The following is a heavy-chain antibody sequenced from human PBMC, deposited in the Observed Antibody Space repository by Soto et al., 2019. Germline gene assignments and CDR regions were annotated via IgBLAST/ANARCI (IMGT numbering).Heavy chain of an antibody. D-gene: IGHD5-12*01. J-gene: IGHJ4*02. Sequence: PGGSLRLSCAASGFTFSSYGMHWVRQAPGKGLEWVAVISYDGSNKYYADSVKGRFTISRDNSKNTLYLQMNSLRAEDTAVYYCAKSLVDIVATNSLDYWGQGTLVTVSS. CDR3: AKSLVDIVATNSLDY. CDR1: GFTFSSYG. V-gene: IGHV3-30*18. CDR2: ISYDGSNK.